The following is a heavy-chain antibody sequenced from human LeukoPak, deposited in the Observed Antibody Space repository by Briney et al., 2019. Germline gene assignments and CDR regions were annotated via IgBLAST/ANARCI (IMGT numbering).Heavy chain of an antibody. CDR3: ARERDAAMADYYYYGMDV. CDR1: GYRFTAYY. Sequence: GASVKVSCKASGYRFTAYYMHWVRQAPGQGLEWMGWIYANSGGTNYAQKFQGRVTMTRDTSISTAYMELSRLRFDDTAVYYCARERDAAMADYYYYGMDVWGQGTTVTVSS. V-gene: IGHV1-2*02. J-gene: IGHJ6*02. CDR2: IYANSGGT. D-gene: IGHD6-13*01.